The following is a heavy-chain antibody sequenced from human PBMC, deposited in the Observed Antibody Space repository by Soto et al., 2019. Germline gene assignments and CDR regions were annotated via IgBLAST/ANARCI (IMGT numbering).Heavy chain of an antibody. D-gene: IGHD3-22*01. CDR2: LYYGRSA. Sequence: QVQLQESGPGLVKPSETLSLTYAVSGDSISSYYCMWIRQPPGKGLESIGYLYYGRSANYNPSLKSLVTLSVDTSTNQCSLTLNSMTAADTAVYYSHLRSMAVVPEYWGKGTLVTVSS. J-gene: IGHJ4*02. CDR1: GDSISSYY. CDR3: HLRSMAVVPEY. V-gene: IGHV4-59*01.